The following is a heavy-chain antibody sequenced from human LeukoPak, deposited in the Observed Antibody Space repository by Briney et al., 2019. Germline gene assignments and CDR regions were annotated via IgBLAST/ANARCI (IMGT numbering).Heavy chain of an antibody. J-gene: IGHJ3*02. CDR1: GGSFSAYY. V-gene: IGHV4-34*01. Sequence: SETLSLTCAVYGGSFSAYYWSWIRQPPRKGLEWIGEINHSGSTNYNPSLKSQVTISVDTSKNQFSLNLSSVTAADTAVYYCARASVGGVIVINAFDIWGQGTMVTVSS. CDR2: INHSGST. CDR3: ARASVGGVIVINAFDI. D-gene: IGHD3-16*02.